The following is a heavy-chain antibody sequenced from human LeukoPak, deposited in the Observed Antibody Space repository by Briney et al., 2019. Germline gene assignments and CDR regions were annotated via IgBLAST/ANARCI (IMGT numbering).Heavy chain of an antibody. D-gene: IGHD3-22*01. J-gene: IGHJ4*02. CDR2: VSGNGDKT. CDR3: ARDFHDSSGYYFDY. CDR1: GFTFSGYT. Sequence: GGSLRLSCAASGFTFSGYTMSWVRQAPGKGLEWVSAVSGNGDKTFYADSVKGRFTISRDNSKGTLYLQMNSLRAEDTALYYCARDFHDSSGYYFDYWGQGTLVTVSS. V-gene: IGHV3-23*01.